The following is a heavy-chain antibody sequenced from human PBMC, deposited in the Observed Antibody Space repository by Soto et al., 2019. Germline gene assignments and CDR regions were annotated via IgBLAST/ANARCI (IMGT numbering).Heavy chain of an antibody. V-gene: IGHV3-30*18. J-gene: IGHJ6*02. D-gene: IGHD6-6*01. CDR3: AKGGKMVAARSNLDV. Sequence: VGSLRLSCAASGFTFSSYGMHWVRQAPGKGLEWVAVISYDGSNKYYADSVKGRFTISRDNSKNTLYLQMNSLRAEDTAVYYCAKGGKMVAARSNLDVWGQGTTVTVSS. CDR1: GFTFSSYG. CDR2: ISYDGSNK.